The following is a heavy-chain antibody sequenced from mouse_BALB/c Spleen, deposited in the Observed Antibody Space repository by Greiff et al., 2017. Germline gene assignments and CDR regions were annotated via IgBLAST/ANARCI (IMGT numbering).Heavy chain of an antibody. J-gene: IGHJ3*01. Sequence: EVNVVESGGGLVKPGGSLKLSCAASGFTFSSYAMSWVRQTPEKRLEWVASISSGGSTYYPDSVKGRFTISRDNARNILYLQMSSLRSEDTAMYYCARGGDGNYVFAYWGQGTLVTVSA. CDR3: ARGGDGNYVFAY. CDR1: GFTFSSYA. D-gene: IGHD2-1*01. V-gene: IGHV5-6-5*01. CDR2: ISSGGST.